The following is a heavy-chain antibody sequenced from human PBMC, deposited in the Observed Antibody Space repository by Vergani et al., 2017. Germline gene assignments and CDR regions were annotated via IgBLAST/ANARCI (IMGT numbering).Heavy chain of an antibody. CDR3: ARWVIWGWFDP. CDR2: INHSGST. J-gene: IGHJ5*02. Sequence: QVQLPQWGAGLLKPSETLSLTCAVYGGSFSGYYWSWIRQPPGKGLEWIGEINHSGSTNYNPSLKSRVTISVDTSQNQFSLKLSSVTAADTAVYYCARWVIWGWFDPWGQGTLVTVSS. CDR1: GGSFSGYY. V-gene: IGHV4-34*01. D-gene: IGHD3-16*01.